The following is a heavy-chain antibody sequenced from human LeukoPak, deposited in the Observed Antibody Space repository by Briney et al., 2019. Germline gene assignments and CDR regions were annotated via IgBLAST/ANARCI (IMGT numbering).Heavy chain of an antibody. D-gene: IGHD6-13*01. CDR1: GYSFTSYW. CDR2: IYPGNSDT. J-gene: IGHJ4*02. CDR3: ARGGVFVPFDY. Sequence: GESLKISCKGSGYSFTSYWIGWGRQMPGKGLEWRGIIYPGNSDTRYSPSFQGQVTISADKSISTAHPQWSSLKASDTAMDYCARGGVFVPFDYWGQGTLVTVSS. V-gene: IGHV5-51*01.